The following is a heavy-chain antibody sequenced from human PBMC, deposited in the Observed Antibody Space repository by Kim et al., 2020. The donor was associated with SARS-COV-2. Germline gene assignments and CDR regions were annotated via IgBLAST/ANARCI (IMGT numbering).Heavy chain of an antibody. D-gene: IGHD3-10*01. Sequence: YADSVKGRFTISRDNARNSLYLQMDNLRAEDTGVYYCARDLLNSESYSFDFWGQGTLVTVSS. CDR3: ARDLLNSESYSFDF. J-gene: IGHJ4*02. V-gene: IGHV3-11*06.